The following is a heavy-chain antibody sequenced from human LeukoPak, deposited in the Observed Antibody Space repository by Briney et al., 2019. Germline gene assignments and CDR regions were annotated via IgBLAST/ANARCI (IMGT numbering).Heavy chain of an antibody. V-gene: IGHV4-34*01. J-gene: IGHJ5*02. CDR2: INPVGLT. D-gene: IGHD3-22*01. CDR1: GGSVSSYS. CDR3: ARDRVYYDSSAAPIFDP. Sequence: SETLSLTCGVSGGSVSSYSWSWIRQPPGKGLEWIGEINPVGLTNYNPSLKSRVTISADTSKNQFSLKLSSVTAADTAVYYCARDRVYYDSSAAPIFDPWGQGTLVTVSS.